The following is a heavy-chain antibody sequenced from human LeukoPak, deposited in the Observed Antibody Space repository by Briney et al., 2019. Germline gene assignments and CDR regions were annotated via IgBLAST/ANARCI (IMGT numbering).Heavy chain of an antibody. CDR3: ARDSSSSWTSFDY. CDR2: INPNSGGT. Sequence: ASVKVSCKVSGYTLTELSMHWVRQAPGKGLEWMGRINPNSGGTNFAQKFQGRVTMTRDTSISTAYMELSRLSSDDTAVYYCARDSSSSWTSFDYWGQGTLVTVSS. J-gene: IGHJ4*02. CDR1: GYTLTELS. V-gene: IGHV1-2*06. D-gene: IGHD6-13*01.